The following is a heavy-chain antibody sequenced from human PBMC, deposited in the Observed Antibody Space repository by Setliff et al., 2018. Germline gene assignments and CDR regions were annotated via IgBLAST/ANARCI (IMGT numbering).Heavy chain of an antibody. J-gene: IGHJ3*02. CDR1: GYPFTNYG. Sequence: ASVKVSCKTSGYPFTNYGLSWVRQAPGQGLEWMGWMNPNSGNTGYAQKFQGRVTMTRNTSISTAYMELSSLRSEDTAVYYCASPRGAVAGTLDAFDIWGQGTMVTVSS. CDR3: ASPRGAVAGTLDAFDI. CDR2: MNPNSGNT. D-gene: IGHD6-19*01. V-gene: IGHV1-8*02.